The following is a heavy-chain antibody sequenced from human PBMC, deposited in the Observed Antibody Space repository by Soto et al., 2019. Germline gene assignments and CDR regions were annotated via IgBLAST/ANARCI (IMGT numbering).Heavy chain of an antibody. D-gene: IGHD1-1*01. J-gene: IGHJ4*02. CDR3: VRPGWNPPDY. CDR2: IKEDGSEK. V-gene: IGHV3-7*01. Sequence: EVQLVESGGGLVQPGGSLRLSCSVSEFTFNRHWISWVRQTQGKGLEWVASIKEDGSEKSYVNSVKGRFTISGDNTKNSLFLQMNRLSVHEPAVYYCVRPGWNPPDYWGQGTLVTVSS. CDR1: EFTFNRHW.